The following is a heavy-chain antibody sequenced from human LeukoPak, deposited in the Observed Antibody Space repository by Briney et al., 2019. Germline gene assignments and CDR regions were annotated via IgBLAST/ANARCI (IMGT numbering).Heavy chain of an antibody. CDR1: GFTFSSYA. CDR3: AKKVVVGATSPYSDFQD. Sequence: RGSLRLSCVASGFTFSSYAMSWVRQAPGKGLEWVSAISGSGVTTHYAGSVKGRFSISRDNSKNTLYLQMNSLRAEDTALYYCAKKVVVGATSPYSDFQDWGQGTLVTVSS. CDR2: ISGSGVTT. J-gene: IGHJ1*01. D-gene: IGHD1-26*01. V-gene: IGHV3-23*01.